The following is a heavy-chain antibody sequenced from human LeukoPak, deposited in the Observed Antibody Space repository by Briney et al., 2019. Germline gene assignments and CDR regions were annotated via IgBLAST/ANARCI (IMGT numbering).Heavy chain of an antibody. CDR2: IYDSGKT. CDR3: ARGGSAAAAIIKYKMDV. V-gene: IGHV4-59*01. CDR1: GGSISNYY. J-gene: IGHJ6*03. Sequence: PSETLSLTCIVSGGSISNYYWSWIRQPPGKGLEWIGDIYDSGKTNYSPSLRSRATISVDTSKNQFSLRVNFVTAADTAVYYCARGGSAAAAIIKYKMDVWGKGTTVTVS. D-gene: IGHD6-25*01.